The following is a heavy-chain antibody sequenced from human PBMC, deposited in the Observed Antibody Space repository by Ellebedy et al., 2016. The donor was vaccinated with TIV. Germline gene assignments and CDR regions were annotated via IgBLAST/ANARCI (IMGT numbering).Heavy chain of an antibody. D-gene: IGHD6-19*01. CDR3: ARDQWLGRAYYFDY. CDR2: IKQDGSEK. Sequence: GGSLRLSCVASGFSFSHYWMSWVRQAPGKGLEWVANIKQDGSEKNYVDSVKGRFSISRDNAKNSLHLQMNSLRDEDTAVYFCARDQWLGRAYYFDYWGQGTLLTVSS. J-gene: IGHJ4*02. V-gene: IGHV3-7*01. CDR1: GFSFSHYW.